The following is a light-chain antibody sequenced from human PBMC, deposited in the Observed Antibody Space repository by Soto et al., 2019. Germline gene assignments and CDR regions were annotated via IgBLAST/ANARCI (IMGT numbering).Light chain of an antibody. CDR3: SSYTTRSSRV. J-gene: IGLJ2*01. V-gene: IGLV2-14*01. CDR2: DVS. Sequence: QSALTQPASVSGSPGQSITISCTETSSDVGGYNYVSWYQQHPGKVPKLMIYDVSNRPSGVSSRFSGSKSGNTASLTISGLQAEDEADYNCSSYTTRSSRVFGGGTKLTVL. CDR1: SSDVGGYNY.